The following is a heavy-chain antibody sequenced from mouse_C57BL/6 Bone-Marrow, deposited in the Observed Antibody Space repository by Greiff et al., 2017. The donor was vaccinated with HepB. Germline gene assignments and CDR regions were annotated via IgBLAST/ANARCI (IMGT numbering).Heavy chain of an antibody. V-gene: IGHV1-82*01. Sequence: QVQLQQSGPELVKPGASVKISCKASGYAFSSSWMNWVKQRPGKGLEWIGRIYPGDGDTNYNGKFKGKATLTADKSSSTAYMQLSSLTSEDSAVYVCAVVAEDYAMDYWGQGTAVTVAS. J-gene: IGHJ4*01. CDR2: IYPGDGDT. CDR1: GYAFSSSW. D-gene: IGHD1-1*01. CDR3: AVVAEDYAMDY.